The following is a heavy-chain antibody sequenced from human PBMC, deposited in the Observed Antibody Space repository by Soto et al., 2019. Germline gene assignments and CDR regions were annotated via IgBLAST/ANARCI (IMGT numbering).Heavy chain of an antibody. CDR3: AKGGITDHYYGMDV. Sequence: QVQLVESGGGVVQPGRSLRLSCAASGFTFSSYGMHWVRQAPGKGLEWVAMISYDGSNKYYADSVKGRFTISRDNSKNTLYLQMNSLRAEDTSIYYCAKGGITDHYYGMDVWGQGTTVTVSS. J-gene: IGHJ6*02. V-gene: IGHV3-30*18. D-gene: IGHD1-20*01. CDR2: ISYDGSNK. CDR1: GFTFSSYG.